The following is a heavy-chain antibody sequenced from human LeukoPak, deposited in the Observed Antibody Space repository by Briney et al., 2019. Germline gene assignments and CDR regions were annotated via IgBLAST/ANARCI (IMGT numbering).Heavy chain of an antibody. CDR2: VNHSGYT. J-gene: IGHJ4*02. Sequence: SETLCLTCAVSGVSFSTYYWSWIRQSPERGLEWIGEVNHSGYTNYKPSLKSRVTISVDTSKNQFSLKLSSVTAGDTAVYFCARQLYGSDYWGQRTLVTVSS. CDR3: ARQLYGSDY. D-gene: IGHD4-17*01. V-gene: IGHV4-34*01. CDR1: GVSFSTYY.